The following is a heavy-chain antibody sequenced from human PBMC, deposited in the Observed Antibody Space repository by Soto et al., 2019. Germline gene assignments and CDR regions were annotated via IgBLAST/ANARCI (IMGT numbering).Heavy chain of an antibody. Sequence: SETLSLTCTVSGGSISSYYWSWIRQPPGKGLEWIGYVYYNGNTYYNASLKSRVTISVDTSKNQFSLKLTSVTAADTAVYYCARDKITGLFDYWGQGTLVTVSS. CDR3: ARDKITGLFDY. CDR1: GGSISSYY. J-gene: IGHJ4*02. D-gene: IGHD2-8*02. CDR2: VYYNGNT. V-gene: IGHV4-59*04.